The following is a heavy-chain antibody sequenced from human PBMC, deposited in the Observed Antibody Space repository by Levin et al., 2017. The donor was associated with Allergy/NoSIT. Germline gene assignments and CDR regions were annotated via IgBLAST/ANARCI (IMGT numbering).Heavy chain of an antibody. V-gene: IGHV3-30-3*01. J-gene: IGHJ6*01. Sequence: SCVASGFSISRYAIHWVRQAPGKGLEWVSVISDDSLVKFYADYVKGRFTISRDNSRNTVYLHMNSLRVEDTSLYYCARESIDAAPSGGVDVWGQGATVTVAS. D-gene: IGHD2-15*01. CDR1: GFSISRYA. CDR2: ISDDSLVK. CDR3: ARESIDAAPSGGVDV.